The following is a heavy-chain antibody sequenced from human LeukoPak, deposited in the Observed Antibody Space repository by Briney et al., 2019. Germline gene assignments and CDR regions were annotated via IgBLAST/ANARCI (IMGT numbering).Heavy chain of an antibody. CDR2: ISGSGGST. J-gene: IGHJ4*02. CDR3: ARDSSSGWYGYFDY. V-gene: IGHV3-23*01. D-gene: IGHD6-19*01. Sequence: GGSLRLSCAASGFTFSSYAMSWVRQAPGKGLEWVSAISGSGGSTYYADSVKGRFTISRDNAKNSLYLQMNSLRAEDTAVYYCARDSSSGWYGYFDYWGQGTLVTVSS. CDR1: GFTFSSYA.